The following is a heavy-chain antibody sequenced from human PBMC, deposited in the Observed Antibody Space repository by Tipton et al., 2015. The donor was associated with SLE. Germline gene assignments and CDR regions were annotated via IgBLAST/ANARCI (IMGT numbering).Heavy chain of an antibody. Sequence: TLSLTCAVYGGSFSGYYWSWIRQPPGKGLEWIGYIYHSGSTYYNPSLKSRVTISVDRSKNQFSLKLSSVTAADTAVYYCARDPQWLRLGDDAFDIWGQGTMVTVSS. J-gene: IGHJ3*02. CDR2: IYHSGST. CDR1: GGSFSGYY. CDR3: ARDPQWLRLGDDAFDI. D-gene: IGHD5-12*01. V-gene: IGHV4-34*01.